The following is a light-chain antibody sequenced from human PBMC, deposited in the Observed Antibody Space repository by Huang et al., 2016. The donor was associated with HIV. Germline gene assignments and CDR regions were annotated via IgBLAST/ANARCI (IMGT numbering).Light chain of an antibody. Sequence: EIVMTQPPATLSVSPGERATLSCRARQSVSGNLAWYQQKPGQAPRLLIYGASTRATGIPARFSGSGSGTEFTLTISSLQSADFAVYYCQQYNNWPPEETFGPGTKVDMK. J-gene: IGKJ3*01. CDR1: QSVSGN. CDR2: GAS. V-gene: IGKV3-15*01. CDR3: QQYNNWPPEET.